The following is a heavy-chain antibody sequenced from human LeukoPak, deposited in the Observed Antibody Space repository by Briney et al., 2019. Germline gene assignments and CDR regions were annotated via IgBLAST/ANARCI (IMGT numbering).Heavy chain of an antibody. V-gene: IGHV3-48*02. D-gene: IGHD2-15*01. J-gene: IGHJ4*02. CDR2: ISSSGSTI. CDR3: VFPYWQDLDH. CDR1: GFTFSSYS. Sequence: GGSLRPSCAASGFTFSSYSMQWVRQAPGKGLEWVSHISSSGSTIYYADSVKGRFTISRDNAKESLYLQMSSLRDEDTAVYYCVFPYWQDLDHWGQGTLVTVSS.